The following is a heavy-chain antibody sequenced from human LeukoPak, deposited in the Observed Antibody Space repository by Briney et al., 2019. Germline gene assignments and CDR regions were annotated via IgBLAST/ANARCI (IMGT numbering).Heavy chain of an antibody. J-gene: IGHJ4*02. D-gene: IGHD2-8*01. CDR1: GFTFSSYI. Sequence: GGSLRLSCAASGFTFSSYIMNWVRQAPGKGLEWVSSISSSSSYIYYADSVKGRFTISRDNAKNSLYLQMNSLRAEDTAVYYCARVTNGVGDFDYWRQGTLVTVSS. V-gene: IGHV3-21*01. CDR3: ARVTNGVGDFDY. CDR2: ISSSSSYI.